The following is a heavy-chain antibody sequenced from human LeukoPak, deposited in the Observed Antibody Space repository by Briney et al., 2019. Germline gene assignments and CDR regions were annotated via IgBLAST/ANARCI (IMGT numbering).Heavy chain of an antibody. J-gene: IGHJ3*01. Sequence: PSETLSLTCSVSGGSISSYYWSWIRQPPGRGLEWIGYIYYSGSTNYDPSLKSRVTISVDTSKNQFSLKLSSVTAADTAIYYCAGDTYYYDTSGYSPGFDVWGQGTKVTVSS. D-gene: IGHD3-22*01. CDR3: AGDTYYYDTSGYSPGFDV. CDR2: IYYSGST. CDR1: GGSISSYY. V-gene: IGHV4-59*01.